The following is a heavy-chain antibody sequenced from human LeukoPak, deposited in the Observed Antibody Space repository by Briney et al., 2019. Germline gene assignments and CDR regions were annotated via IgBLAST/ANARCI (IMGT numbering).Heavy chain of an antibody. J-gene: IGHJ4*02. CDR3: AKDDGSGAGVDY. CDR1: GFTFSSYS. CDR2: IRYDGSNK. V-gene: IGHV3-30*02. D-gene: IGHD3-10*01. Sequence: GGSLRLSCAASGFTFSSYSMNWVRQAPGKGLEWVAFIRYDGSNKYYADSVKGRFTISRDNSKNTLYLQMNSLRAEDTAVYYCAKDDGSGAGVDYWGQGTLVTVSS.